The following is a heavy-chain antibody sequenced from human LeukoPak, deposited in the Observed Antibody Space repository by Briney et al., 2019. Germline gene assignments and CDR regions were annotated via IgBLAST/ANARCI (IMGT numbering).Heavy chain of an antibody. CDR3: ARGEWELLMVIGYY. J-gene: IGHJ4*02. CDR2: INSDGSRT. D-gene: IGHD1-26*01. CDR1: GFTFSSYW. V-gene: IGHV3-74*01. Sequence: GGSLRLSCAASGFTFSSYWMHWVRQAPGKGLVWVSRINSDGSRTSYADSVKGRFTISRDNAKNTLCLQMNSLRAEDTAVYYCARGEWELLMVIGYYWGQGTLVTVSS.